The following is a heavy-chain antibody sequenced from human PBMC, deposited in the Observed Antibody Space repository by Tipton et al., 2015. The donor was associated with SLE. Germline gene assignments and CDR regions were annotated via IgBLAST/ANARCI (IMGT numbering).Heavy chain of an antibody. CDR1: GGSISSYY. V-gene: IGHV4-4*08. D-gene: IGHD2-15*01. CDR2: IYTSGST. Sequence: TLSLTCTVSGGSISSYYWSWIRQPPGKGLEWIGHIYTSGSTNYNPSLKSRVTISVDTSKNQFSLKLSSVTAADTAVYYCARALPPWDYWGQGTLVTVSS. J-gene: IGHJ4*02. CDR3: ARALPPWDY.